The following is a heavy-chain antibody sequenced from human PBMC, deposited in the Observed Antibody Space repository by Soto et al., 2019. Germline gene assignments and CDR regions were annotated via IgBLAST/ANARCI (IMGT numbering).Heavy chain of an antibody. CDR2: ISYDGSNK. Sequence: QVQLVESGGGVVQPGRSLRLSCAASGFTFSSYGMHWVRQAPGKGLEWVAVISYDGSNKYYADSVKGRFTISRDNSKNTLYLQMNSLRAEDAAVYYCAKDILGPGGAYGMDVWGQGTTVTVS. CDR3: AKDILGPGGAYGMDV. D-gene: IGHD7-27*01. J-gene: IGHJ6*02. V-gene: IGHV3-30*18. CDR1: GFTFSSYG.